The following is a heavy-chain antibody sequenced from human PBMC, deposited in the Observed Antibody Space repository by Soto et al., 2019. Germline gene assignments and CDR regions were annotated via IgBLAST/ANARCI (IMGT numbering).Heavy chain of an antibody. Sequence: GGSLRLSCAPSGFTFSSYGMHWARQAPGKGLEWVAVIWYDGSNKFYADSVKGRFTISRDNSKNTLYLQMNSLRAEDTAVYYCAKEGPMIVQSSFFDYWGQGTLVTVSS. CDR3: AKEGPMIVQSSFFDY. CDR2: IWYDGSNK. J-gene: IGHJ4*02. V-gene: IGHV3-33*06. D-gene: IGHD3-22*01. CDR1: GFTFSSYG.